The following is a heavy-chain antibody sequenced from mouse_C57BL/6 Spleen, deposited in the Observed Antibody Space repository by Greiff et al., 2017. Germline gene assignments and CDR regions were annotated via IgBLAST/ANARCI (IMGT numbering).Heavy chain of an antibody. CDR2: ISSGGRYT. J-gene: IGHJ4*01. CDR1: GFTFSSYG. V-gene: IGHV5-6*01. D-gene: IGHD2-14*01. CDR3: ARHKRYPGAMDY. Sequence: EVHLVESGGDLVKPGGSLKLSCAASGFTFSSYGMSWVRQTPDKRLEWVATISSGGRYTYYPDSVKGRFTISRDNAKNTLYLQMSSLKSEDTAMYYCARHKRYPGAMDYWGQGTSVTVSS.